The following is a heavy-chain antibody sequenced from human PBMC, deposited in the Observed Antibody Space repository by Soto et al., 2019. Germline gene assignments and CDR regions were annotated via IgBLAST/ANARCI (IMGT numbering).Heavy chain of an antibody. D-gene: IGHD3-9*01. V-gene: IGHV1-18*01. CDR1: GFTFSNYG. CDR2: ISAYNSNT. Sequence: QVQLVQSGAEVKKPGASVKVSCKASGFTFSNYGITWLRQVPGQGLEWMGWISAYNSNTVHAQEYQGRLTMTTDTSTSTAYMELRSLRPDDTAVYYCARPQNDILTDSYTNYFDPWGQGTLDTVSS. J-gene: IGHJ5*02. CDR3: ARPQNDILTDSYTNYFDP.